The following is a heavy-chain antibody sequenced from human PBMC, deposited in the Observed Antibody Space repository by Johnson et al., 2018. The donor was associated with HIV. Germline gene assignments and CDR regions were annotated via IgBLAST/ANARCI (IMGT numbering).Heavy chain of an antibody. CDR1: RFTFSSYA. J-gene: IGHJ3*02. V-gene: IGHV3-48*04. Sequence: VQLVESGGGVVQPGRSLRLSCAASRFTFSSYAMHWVRQAPGKGLEWVSYISGRGITIYYSDSVKGRFTISRDNAKKSLYLQMNSLRVEDTAVYYCARDSTPWGGDYVGYGFDIWGPDTMVTVSS. CDR3: ARDSTPWGGDYVGYGFDI. CDR2: ISGRGITI. D-gene: IGHD4-17*01.